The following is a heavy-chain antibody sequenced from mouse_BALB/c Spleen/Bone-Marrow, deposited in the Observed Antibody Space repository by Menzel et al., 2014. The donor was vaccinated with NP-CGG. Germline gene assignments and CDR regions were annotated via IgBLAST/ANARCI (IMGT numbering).Heavy chain of an antibody. J-gene: IGHJ3*01. Sequence: EVKLVESGGGLVKSGGSLKFSCAASGFSFSNYGMSWVRQTPEKRLEWVATISGDGRYTFYPDSVKGRFTISRDNAKNNLYLQLSSLRSEDTALYYCARHAYYDQTEVSFVYWGQGTLVTVSA. CDR3: ARHAYYDQTEVSFVY. CDR1: GFSFSNYG. D-gene: IGHD2-4*01. V-gene: IGHV5-9-2*01. CDR2: ISGDGRYT.